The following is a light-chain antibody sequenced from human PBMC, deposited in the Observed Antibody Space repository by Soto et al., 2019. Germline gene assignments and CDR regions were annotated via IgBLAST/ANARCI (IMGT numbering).Light chain of an antibody. CDR2: GAS. Sequence: EIVMTQSPATLSVSPGERATLSCRASQSVGSNLAWYQQKPGQAPRLLIYGASSRPTGIPARFSGNESGTEFTLTISSLQSEDFAVYYCQQYNNWPLTFGPGTKVDIK. CDR3: QQYNNWPLT. V-gene: IGKV3-15*01. CDR1: QSVGSN. J-gene: IGKJ3*01.